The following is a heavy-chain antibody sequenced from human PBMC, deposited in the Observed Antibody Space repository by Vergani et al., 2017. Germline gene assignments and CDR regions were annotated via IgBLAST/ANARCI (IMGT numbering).Heavy chain of an antibody. CDR2: IRYDGSNK. J-gene: IGHJ4*02. D-gene: IGHD6-13*01. CDR3: AKEGIAAGRAAFFTKYYFDY. CDR1: GFTFSSYG. Sequence: QVQLVESGGGVVQPGGSLRLSCAASGFTFSSYGMHWVRQAPGKGLEWVAFIRYDGSNKYYADSVKGRFSISRDNSKNTLYLQMNSLRAEDTGVFYCAKEGIAAGRAAFFTKYYFDYWGQGSLVTVSS. V-gene: IGHV3-30*02.